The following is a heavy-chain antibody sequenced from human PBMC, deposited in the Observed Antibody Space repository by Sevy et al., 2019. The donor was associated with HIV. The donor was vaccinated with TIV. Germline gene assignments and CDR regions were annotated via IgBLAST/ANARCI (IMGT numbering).Heavy chain of an antibody. CDR2: IYHSGST. Sequence: SETLSLTCAVSGGSISSGGYSWSWIRQPPGKGLEWIGYIYHSGSTYYNPSLKSRVTISVDRSKNQFSLKLSSVTAADTAVYYCARDRGYCSGGSCDNWFDPWGQGTLVTVSS. CDR1: GGSISSGGYS. D-gene: IGHD2-15*01. V-gene: IGHV4-30-2*01. CDR3: ARDRGYCSGGSCDNWFDP. J-gene: IGHJ5*02.